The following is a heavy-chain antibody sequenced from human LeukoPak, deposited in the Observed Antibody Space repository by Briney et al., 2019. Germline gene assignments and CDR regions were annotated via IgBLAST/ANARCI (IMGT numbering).Heavy chain of an antibody. Sequence: GARVKVSCKASRYPFTGYYKHWVRQAPGQGIEGVGWINPNSGGTNYAQKLQGRVTMTRDTSISTAYMELSRLRSDDTAVYYCARDVMVVVPAGFDPWGQGTLVTVSS. D-gene: IGHD2-2*01. CDR2: INPNSGGT. J-gene: IGHJ5*02. CDR3: ARDVMVVVPAGFDP. CDR1: RYPFTGYY. V-gene: IGHV1-2*02.